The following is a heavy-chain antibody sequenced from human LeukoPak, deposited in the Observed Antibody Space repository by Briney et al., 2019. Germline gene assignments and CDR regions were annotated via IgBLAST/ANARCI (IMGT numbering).Heavy chain of an antibody. J-gene: IGHJ4*02. CDR2: ISGSGGST. CDR1: GFTFSSYA. V-gene: IGHV3-23*01. D-gene: IGHD5-18*01. CDR3: AKDEPLVETVLGLLDS. Sequence: SGGSLRLSCAASGFTFSSYAMSWVRQAPGKGLEWVSAISGSGGSTYYADSVKGRFTISRDNSKNTLSLQMDSLRAEDTALYYCAKDEPLVETVLGLLDSWGQGTLVTVSS.